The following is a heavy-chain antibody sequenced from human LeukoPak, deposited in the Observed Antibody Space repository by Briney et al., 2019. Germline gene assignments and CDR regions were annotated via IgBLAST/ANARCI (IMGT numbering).Heavy chain of an antibody. V-gene: IGHV4-39*07. CDR2: IYYSGST. CDR1: GGSISSSSYY. J-gene: IGHJ3*02. CDR3: ARDLTRWTDAFDI. Sequence: PSETLSLTCTVSGGSISSSSYYWGWIRQPPGKGLEWIGSIYYSGSTYYNPSLKSRVTISVDTSKNQFSLKLSSVTAADTAVYYCARDLTRWTDAFDIWGQGTMVTVSS. D-gene: IGHD1/OR15-1a*01.